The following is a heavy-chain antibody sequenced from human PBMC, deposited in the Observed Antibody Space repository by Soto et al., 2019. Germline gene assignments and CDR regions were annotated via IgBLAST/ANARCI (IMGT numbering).Heavy chain of an antibody. D-gene: IGHD5-12*01. CDR2: ISAYNGNT. Sequence: ASVKVSCKASGYTFTSYGISWVRQAPGQGLEWMGWISAYNGNTNYAQKLQGRVTMTTDTSTSTAYMELRSLRSDETAVYYCAREKGYSGYVYYFDYWGQGTLVTVS. CDR1: GYTFTSYG. J-gene: IGHJ4*02. V-gene: IGHV1-18*04. CDR3: AREKGYSGYVYYFDY.